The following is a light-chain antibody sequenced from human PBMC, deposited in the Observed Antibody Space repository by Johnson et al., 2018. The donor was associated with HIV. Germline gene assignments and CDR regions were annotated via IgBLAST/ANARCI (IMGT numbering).Light chain of an antibody. Sequence: HSVLTQPPSVSAAPGQKVTISCSGSSSNIGNNYVSWYQQLPGTAPKLLIYDNNKRPSGIPDRFSGSQSATSATLAITGLQTGDEADYYCGTWDSSLSAYVFGTGTKVTVL. CDR3: GTWDSSLSAYV. J-gene: IGLJ1*01. V-gene: IGLV1-51*01. CDR2: DNN. CDR1: SSNIGNNY.